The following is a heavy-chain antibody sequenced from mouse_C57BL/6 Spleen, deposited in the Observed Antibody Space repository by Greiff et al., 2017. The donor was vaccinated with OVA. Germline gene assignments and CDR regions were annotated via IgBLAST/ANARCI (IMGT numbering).Heavy chain of an antibody. CDR1: GYTFTSYW. D-gene: IGHD2-4*01. V-gene: IGHV1-64*01. CDR3: AVYYDYDKEFAY. CDR2: IHPNSGST. Sequence: QVQLKQPGAELVKPGASVKLSCKASGYTFTSYWMHWVKQRPGQGLEWIGMIHPNSGSTNYNEKFKSKATLTVDKSSSTAYMQLSSLTSEDSAVYYCAVYYDYDKEFAYWGQGTLVTVSA. J-gene: IGHJ3*01.